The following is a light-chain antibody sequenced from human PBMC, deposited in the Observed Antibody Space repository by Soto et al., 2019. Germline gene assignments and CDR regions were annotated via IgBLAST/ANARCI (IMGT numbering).Light chain of an antibody. J-gene: IGKJ1*01. CDR1: QSISTN. Sequence: EIVLTQSTDTLSLSPGERATLSCRASQSISTNLAWYQQKPGQAPRLLIFGASTRATGIPARFSGSGSGTEFTLTISSLQSEDFAVYYCHQYNNWPPWTFGQGTKVDIK. V-gene: IGKV3-15*01. CDR2: GAS. CDR3: HQYNNWPPWT.